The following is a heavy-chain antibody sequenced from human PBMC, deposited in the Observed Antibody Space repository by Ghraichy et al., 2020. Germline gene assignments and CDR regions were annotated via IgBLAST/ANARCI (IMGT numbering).Heavy chain of an antibody. D-gene: IGHD3-9*01. CDR3: ARDGAVFSDMGYYFDY. CDR2: IGTAGDT. Sequence: GESLNISCAASGFTFNRYDMHWVRQATGKALEWVSAIGTAGDTHYADSVKGRFTISRDNSKNTLYLQMNSLRAEDTAVYYCARDGAVFSDMGYYFDYWGQGTLVTVSS. J-gene: IGHJ4*02. V-gene: IGHV3-13*01. CDR1: GFTFNRYD.